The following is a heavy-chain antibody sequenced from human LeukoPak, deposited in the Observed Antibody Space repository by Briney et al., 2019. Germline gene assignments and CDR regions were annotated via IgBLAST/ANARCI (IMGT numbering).Heavy chain of an antibody. J-gene: IGHJ5*02. D-gene: IGHD2-2*02. CDR2: ISVYNGNT. CDR1: XYTFANFG. CDR3: ARTCSSSSRYMVX. Sequence: GASVXXSCKXSXYTFANFGITWVRQAPGQGLEWMGWISVYNGNTNYAQNLQGRVTLTTDTSTSTAYMELRSLRSDDTALYYCARTCSSSSRYMVXWGQXTL. V-gene: IGHV1-18*01.